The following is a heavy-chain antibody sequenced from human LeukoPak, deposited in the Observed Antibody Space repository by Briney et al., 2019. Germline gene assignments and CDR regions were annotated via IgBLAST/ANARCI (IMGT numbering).Heavy chain of an antibody. V-gene: IGHV3-30*18. Sequence: GGSLRLSCAASGFSFISYGMHWVRQAPGKGLEWVGVISDDGRSKDYADSVKGRFTISRDNSKDTLYLQMNSLRDEDTAVYYCAKRPSDYGDYVSYFDYWGQGTLVTVSS. J-gene: IGHJ4*02. CDR1: GFSFISYG. CDR3: AKRPSDYGDYVSYFDY. CDR2: ISDDGRSK. D-gene: IGHD4-17*01.